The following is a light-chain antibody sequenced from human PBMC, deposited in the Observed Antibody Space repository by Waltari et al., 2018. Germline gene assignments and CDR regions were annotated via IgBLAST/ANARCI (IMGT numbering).Light chain of an antibody. J-gene: IGLJ2*01. CDR1: SSNIGAGYD. CDR3: QSYDNSLSGVV. Sequence: QSVLTQPPSVSGAPGQRVTISCTGNSSNIGAGYDVHWYQQLPETVPKLLIYTNKHRPSGVPDRFSGSKSGTSASLAITGLQAEDEAHYHCQSYDNSLSGVVFGGGTKLTVL. V-gene: IGLV1-40*01. CDR2: TNK.